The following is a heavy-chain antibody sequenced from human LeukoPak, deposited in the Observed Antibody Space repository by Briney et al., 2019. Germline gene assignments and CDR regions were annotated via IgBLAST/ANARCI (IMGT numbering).Heavy chain of an antibody. Sequence: GGSLRLSCAASGFTFSSYSMNWVRQAPGKGLEWVSVISGSGVSTYYADSLKGRFTISRANSKNTLYLQMNSLRAEDTALYYCTKSPFSGSYRFEDWGQGTLVTVSS. CDR1: GFTFSSYS. D-gene: IGHD1-26*01. CDR2: ISGSGVST. V-gene: IGHV3-23*01. J-gene: IGHJ4*02. CDR3: TKSPFSGSYRFED.